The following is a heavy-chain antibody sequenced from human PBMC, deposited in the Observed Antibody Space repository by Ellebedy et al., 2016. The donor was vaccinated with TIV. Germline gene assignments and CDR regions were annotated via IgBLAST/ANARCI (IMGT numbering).Heavy chain of an antibody. CDR1: GGSFSGYY. CDR3: ARGLARDY. V-gene: IGHV4-34*01. CDR2: ITHSGST. Sequence: MPSETLSLTCAVYGGSFSGYYWSWIRQPPGKGLEWIGEITHSGSTNYNPSLKSRVTISVDTPKNQFSLNLSSVTAAATAVYYCARGLARDYWGQGTLVTVSS. J-gene: IGHJ4*02.